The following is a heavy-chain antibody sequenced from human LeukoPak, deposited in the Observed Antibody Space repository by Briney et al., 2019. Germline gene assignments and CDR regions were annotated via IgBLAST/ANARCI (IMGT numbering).Heavy chain of an antibody. CDR1: GFTFSSYE. V-gene: IGHV3-48*03. CDR3: AKDDSGWHPLGLDY. D-gene: IGHD6-19*01. Sequence: GGSLRLSCAASGFTFSSYEMNWVRQAPGKGLEWVSYISSSGSTIYYADSVKGRFTISRDNSKKTLYLQMNSLRAEDTAVYYCAKDDSGWHPLGLDYWGQGTLVTVSS. J-gene: IGHJ4*02. CDR2: ISSSGSTI.